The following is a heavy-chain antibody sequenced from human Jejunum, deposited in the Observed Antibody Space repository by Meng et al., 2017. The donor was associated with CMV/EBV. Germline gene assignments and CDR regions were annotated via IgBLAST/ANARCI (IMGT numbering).Heavy chain of an antibody. CDR2: IKQDGSQK. CDR3: ARNARGSGY. CDR1: GFTFSTYW. V-gene: IGHV3-7*01. Sequence: SCAASGFTFSTYWMTGVRQAPGKGLEWVANIKQDGSQKYYVDSVKGRFTISRDNAKNSLFLQMNSLRAEDTAMYYCARNARGSGYWGQGTLVTVSS. D-gene: IGHD3-10*01. J-gene: IGHJ4*02.